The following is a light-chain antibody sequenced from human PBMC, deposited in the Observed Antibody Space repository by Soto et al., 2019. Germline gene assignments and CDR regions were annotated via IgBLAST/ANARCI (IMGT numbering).Light chain of an antibody. J-gene: IGKJ4*01. V-gene: IGKV3-11*01. CDR3: PLRGKWPPP. CDR1: QSVSTY. Sequence: EIVLTQSPATLSLSPGERATLSCRASQSVSTYLAWYQQKPGQAPRILIYDASRRATGIPARFSGSGSGTDFALTISSLEREDFAVYCWPLRGKWPPPFGGGTNVEIK. CDR2: DAS.